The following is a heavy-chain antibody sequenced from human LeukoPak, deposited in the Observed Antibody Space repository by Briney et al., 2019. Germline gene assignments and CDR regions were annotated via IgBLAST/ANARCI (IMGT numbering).Heavy chain of an antibody. CDR3: AKRSGSGGPFDY. J-gene: IGHJ4*02. D-gene: IGHD3-10*01. CDR1: GFTFTNYA. V-gene: IGHV3-23*01. Sequence: GGSLRLSCAASGFTFTNYAMSWVRQAPGRGLEWVSNISPGGSTNYADSVKGRFTISRDNYKNTMYLQMNSLRAEDTAVYYCAKRSGSGGPFDYWGQGILVTVSS. CDR2: ISPGGST.